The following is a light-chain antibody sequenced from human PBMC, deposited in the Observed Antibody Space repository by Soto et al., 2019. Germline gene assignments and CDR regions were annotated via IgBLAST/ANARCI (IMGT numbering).Light chain of an antibody. CDR2: DVT. V-gene: IGLV2-14*03. J-gene: IGLJ1*01. CDR1: SSDVGSYNY. CDR3: SPYTTSNTSQIV. Sequence: LTQPASVSGSPGQSITISCTGTSSDVGSYNYVSWYQHHPGKAPKLIIYDVTNRPTGASNPCSGSKSGNTASRNISGLQLEDEADYYCSPYTTSNTSQIVFGTGTKVTVL.